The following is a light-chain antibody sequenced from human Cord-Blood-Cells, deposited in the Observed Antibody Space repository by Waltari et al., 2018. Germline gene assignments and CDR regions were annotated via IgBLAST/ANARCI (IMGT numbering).Light chain of an antibody. V-gene: IGLV2-14*01. CDR3: SSYTSSSTVV. Sequence: QSALTQPASVSWSPGQSITISCTGTSSDVGGYNYVSWYQQHPGKAPKLMIYDVSKRPSGVSNRFSGSKAGNTASLTISGLQAEDEADYYCSSYTSSSTVVFGGGTKLTVL. CDR1: SSDVGGYNY. CDR2: DVS. J-gene: IGLJ2*01.